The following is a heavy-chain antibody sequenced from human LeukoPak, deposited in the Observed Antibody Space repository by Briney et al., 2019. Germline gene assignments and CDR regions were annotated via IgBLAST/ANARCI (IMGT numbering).Heavy chain of an antibody. CDR2: INHSGRT. J-gene: IGHJ4*02. Sequence: SETLSLTCAVYGGSFSGSYWSWIRQPPGKGLEWIGEINHSGRTNYNPSLKSPVTISADTSKNLFSLKLSPVTAADTAMYYCASGTYYDSSGYYYHYFDYWGQGTLVTVSS. D-gene: IGHD3-22*01. V-gene: IGHV4-34*01. CDR1: GGSFSGSY. CDR3: ASGTYYDSSGYYYHYFDY.